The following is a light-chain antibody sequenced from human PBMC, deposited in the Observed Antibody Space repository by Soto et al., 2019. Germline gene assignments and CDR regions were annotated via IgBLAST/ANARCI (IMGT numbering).Light chain of an antibody. CDR3: QSYDSSLSSYV. J-gene: IGLJ1*01. CDR2: GNS. CDR1: SSNIGAGYD. V-gene: IGLV1-40*01. Sequence: QSVLTQPPSVSGAPGQRVTISCTGSSSNIGAGYDVHWYQQLPGTAPKLLIYGNSNRPSGVPDRFSGSKSGTSASLAITGLSGEDEADYYCQSYDSSLSSYVFGTGTKLTVL.